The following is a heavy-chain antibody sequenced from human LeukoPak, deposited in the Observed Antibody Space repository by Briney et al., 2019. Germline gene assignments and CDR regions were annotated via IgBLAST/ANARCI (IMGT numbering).Heavy chain of an antibody. J-gene: IGHJ6*02. CDR3: ARVSPSNYYYGMDV. Sequence: KPSETLSLTCAVSGGSISSSNWWSWVRQPPGKGLEWIGEIYHSGSTNYNPSLKSRVTISVDKSKNQFSLKLSSVTAADTAVYYCARVSPSNYYYGMDVWGQGTTVTVSS. CDR1: GGSISSSNW. V-gene: IGHV4-4*02. CDR2: IYHSGST.